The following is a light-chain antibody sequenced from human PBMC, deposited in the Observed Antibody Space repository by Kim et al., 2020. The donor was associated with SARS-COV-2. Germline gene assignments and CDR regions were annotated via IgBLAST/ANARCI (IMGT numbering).Light chain of an antibody. V-gene: IGLV6-57*01. CDR1: RGNISSKF. J-gene: IGLJ3*02. CDR3: QSYDATNQV. Sequence: GKTRNISCTRRRGNISSKFVQWYQQRPGSSPTIVIYEDYQRPAGVPDRFAGSIDRSANSASLTISGLKTEDEADYYCQSYDATNQVFGGGTQLTVL. CDR2: EDY.